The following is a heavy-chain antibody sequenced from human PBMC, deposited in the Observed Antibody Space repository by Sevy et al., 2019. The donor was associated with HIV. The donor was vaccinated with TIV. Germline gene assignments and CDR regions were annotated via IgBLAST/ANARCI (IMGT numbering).Heavy chain of an antibody. D-gene: IGHD3-9*01. J-gene: IGHJ6*02. Sequence: GGSLRLSCAASGFTVNSNYMTWVRQAPGKGLEWVAVISYDGRNKLYGDSVKGRFTISRDNSKNILFLQMNSLRAEDTAVYYCAKDFTGYNGMDVWGQGTMVTVSS. CDR3: AKDFTGYNGMDV. CDR1: GFTVNSNY. CDR2: ISYDGRNK. V-gene: IGHV3-30*18.